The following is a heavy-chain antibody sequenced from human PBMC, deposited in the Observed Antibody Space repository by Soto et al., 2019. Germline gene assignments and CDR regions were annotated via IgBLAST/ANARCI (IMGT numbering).Heavy chain of an antibody. CDR2: IWYDGSNK. Sequence: GGSLRLSCAASGFTFSSYGMHWVRQAPGKGLEWVAVIWYDGSNKYYADSVKGRFTISRDNSKNTLYLQMNSLRAEDTAVCYCARDGYCSGGSCYSVPVFDYWGQGTLVTVSS. D-gene: IGHD2-15*01. CDR3: ARDGYCSGGSCYSVPVFDY. CDR1: GFTFSSYG. V-gene: IGHV3-33*01. J-gene: IGHJ4*02.